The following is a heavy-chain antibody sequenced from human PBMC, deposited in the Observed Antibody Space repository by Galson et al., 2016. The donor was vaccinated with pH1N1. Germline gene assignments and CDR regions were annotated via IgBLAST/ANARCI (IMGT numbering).Heavy chain of an antibody. V-gene: IGHV3-74*01. CDR2: INRDGGSA. J-gene: IGHJ4*02. CDR3: ATGEGYYFDY. D-gene: IGHD7-27*01. CDR1: GFTFSRYW. Sequence: SLRLSCAASGFTFSRYWMHWVRQAPGKGLVWVSRINRDGGSAIYADSVKGRLTISRVNAKNTLYLQMNSLRAEDTAVYYCATGEGYYFDYWGQGTLVTVSS.